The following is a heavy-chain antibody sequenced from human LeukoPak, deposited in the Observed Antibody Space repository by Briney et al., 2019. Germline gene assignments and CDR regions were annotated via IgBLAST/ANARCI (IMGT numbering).Heavy chain of an antibody. V-gene: IGHV1-18*01. CDR2: SSAYNGNT. CDR3: ALSCSSTSCYGPIDAFDI. Sequence: ASVTVSCTASGYTFTSCGISWVRQAPGQGLEWMGWSSAYNGNTNYAQKLQARVTMTTDTSTSTAYMELRSLRSDDTAVYYCALSCSSTSCYGPIDAFDIWGQGTMVTVSS. CDR1: GYTFTSCG. D-gene: IGHD2-2*01. J-gene: IGHJ3*02.